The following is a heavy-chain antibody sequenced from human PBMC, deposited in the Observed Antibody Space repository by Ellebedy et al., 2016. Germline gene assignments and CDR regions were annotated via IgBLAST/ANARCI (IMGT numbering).Heavy chain of an antibody. V-gene: IGHV3-74*01. CDR3: AKDRDRWSNFDY. CDR1: GFSFSDYM. CDR2: INSDGGST. J-gene: IGHJ4*02. D-gene: IGHD4-23*01. Sequence: GGSLRLXCAASGFSFSDYMMHWVRQVPGKGPVWVSRINSDGGSTSYADSVKGRFTISRDNAKNSLYLQMNSLGTEDTAFYYCAKDRDRWSNFDYWGQGILVTVSS.